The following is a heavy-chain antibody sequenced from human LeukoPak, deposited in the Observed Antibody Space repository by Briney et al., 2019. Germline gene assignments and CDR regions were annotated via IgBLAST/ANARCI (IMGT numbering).Heavy chain of an antibody. D-gene: IGHD6-13*01. J-gene: IGHJ4*02. V-gene: IGHV1-2*02. CDR1: GFTFTGYY. Sequence: ASVKVSCKASGFTFTGYYMHWVRQAPGQGLEWMGWINPNSGGTNYAQKFQGRVTMTRDTSISTAYMELSRLRSDDTAVYYCARVPVGSSWYYFDYWGQGTLVTVSS. CDR3: ARVPVGSSWYYFDY. CDR2: INPNSGGT.